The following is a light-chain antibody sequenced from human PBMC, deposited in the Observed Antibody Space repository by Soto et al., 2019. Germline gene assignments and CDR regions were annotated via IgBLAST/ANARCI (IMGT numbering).Light chain of an antibody. V-gene: IGLV2-8*01. J-gene: IGLJ1*01. CDR3: TSHAGTINFPYI. CDR1: SSDVGAYNY. CDR2: EVN. Sequence: QSVLTQPPSASGFPGQSVTISCTGTSSDVGAYNYVSWYQHHPGKAPKLVVYEVNKRPSGVPDRFSGSKSGNTASLTVSGLQAEDEADYYCTSHAGTINFPYIFGTGTKVTVL.